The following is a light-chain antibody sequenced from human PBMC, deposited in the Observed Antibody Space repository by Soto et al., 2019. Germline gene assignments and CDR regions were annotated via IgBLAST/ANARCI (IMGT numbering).Light chain of an antibody. J-gene: IGKJ5*01. CDR2: DAS. Sequence: DIQMTQSPSSLSASAGDRVTITCQASQDITNCLNWYQQKPGKAPRLLLYDASSLDTGVPARFSGSGSGTDFTLTISSLQPEDFGTYYCQQYDHLPITFGQGTRLEI. CDR3: QQYDHLPIT. CDR1: QDITNC. V-gene: IGKV1-33*01.